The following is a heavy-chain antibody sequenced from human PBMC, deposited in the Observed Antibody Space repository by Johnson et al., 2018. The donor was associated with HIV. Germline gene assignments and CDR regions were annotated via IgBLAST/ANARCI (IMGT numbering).Heavy chain of an antibody. CDR2: ISWSGRTI. CDR3: AREMGWEDAFDI. CDR1: GFTFSDYY. Sequence: QVQLVESGGGLVQPGGSLRLSCAASGFTFSDYYMTWIRQAPGQGLEWISYISWSGRTIYDADSVKGRFTISRDHAKNSRYLQMNSLSAEDTAVYYCAREMGWEDAFDIWGQGTMVTVSS. V-gene: IGHV3-11*01. D-gene: IGHD6-19*01. J-gene: IGHJ3*02.